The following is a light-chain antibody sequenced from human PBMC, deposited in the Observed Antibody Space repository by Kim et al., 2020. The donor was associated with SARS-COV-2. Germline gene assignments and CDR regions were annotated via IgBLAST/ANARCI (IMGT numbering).Light chain of an antibody. J-gene: IGLJ1*01. CDR3: QVWDSSSDRPYV. CDR1: NIGSKS. Sequence: PGATARITCGGDNIGSKSVHWYQQRPGPAPVLVIYYDSDRPSGIPERFSGSNSGNTATLSISRVDAGDEADYYCQVWDSSSDRPYVFGTGTKVTVL. CDR2: YDS. V-gene: IGLV3-21*04.